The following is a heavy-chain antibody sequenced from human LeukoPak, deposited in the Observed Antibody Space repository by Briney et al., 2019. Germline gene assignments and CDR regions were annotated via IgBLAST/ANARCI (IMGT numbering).Heavy chain of an antibody. CDR1: GGSISGYY. Sequence: PSETLSLTCTVSGGSISGYYWSWIRQPPGKGLEWIGYMHHSGTTNYSPSLKSRVTISVDTSKSRFSLRLTSLTAADTAVYFCAGSGWSFDAFDFWGQGTMVTVSS. V-gene: IGHV4-59*08. CDR2: MHHSGTT. J-gene: IGHJ3*01. D-gene: IGHD6-19*01. CDR3: AGSGWSFDAFDF.